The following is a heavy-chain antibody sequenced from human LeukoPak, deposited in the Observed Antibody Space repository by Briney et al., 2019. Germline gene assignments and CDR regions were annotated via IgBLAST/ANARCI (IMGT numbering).Heavy chain of an antibody. V-gene: IGHV5-51*01. J-gene: IGHJ4*02. D-gene: IGHD2-21*02. CDR1: GYSFATYW. CDR2: IYPGDSDT. CDR3: ARKTDDYYPFDY. Sequence: GESLKISCKGSGYSFATYWIGWVRQMPGKGLEWMGIIYPGDSDTRYSPSFQGHVTISADKSISTAYLQWSSLKASDTAMYYCARKTDDYYPFDYWGQGTLVTVSS.